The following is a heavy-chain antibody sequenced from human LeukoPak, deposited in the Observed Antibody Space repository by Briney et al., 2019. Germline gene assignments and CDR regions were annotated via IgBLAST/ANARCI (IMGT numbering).Heavy chain of an antibody. CDR1: GFIFSSYS. D-gene: IGHD3-3*01. CDR3: ARGFGSRTFYGMDV. V-gene: IGHV3-21*01. J-gene: IGHJ6*02. Sequence: GGSLRLSCAASGFIFSSYSMDWVRQAPGKGLEWVSSISSASGFIYYADSVKGRFTISRDNAENSLYLQMSSLRAEDTAVYYCARGFGSRTFYGMDVWGQGTTVTVSS. CDR2: ISSASGFI.